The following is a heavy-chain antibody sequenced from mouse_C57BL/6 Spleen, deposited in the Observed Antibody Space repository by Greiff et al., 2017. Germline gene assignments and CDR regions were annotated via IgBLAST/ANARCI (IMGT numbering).Heavy chain of an antibody. CDR1: GFTFSSYA. CDR2: ISAGGSYT. D-gene: IGHD2-2*01. J-gene: IGHJ4*01. V-gene: IGHV5-4*01. Sequence: EVMLVESGGGLVKPGGSLKLSCAASGFTFSSYAMSWVRQTPEKRLEWVATISAGGSYTYYHDNVKGRFTISRDNAKNNLSLQMSHLKSEDTAMYYCAREGGYDCYYAMDDWGQGTSVTVSS. CDR3: AREGGYDCYYAMDD.